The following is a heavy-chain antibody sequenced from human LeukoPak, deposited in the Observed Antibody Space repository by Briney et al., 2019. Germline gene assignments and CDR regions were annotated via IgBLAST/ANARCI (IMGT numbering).Heavy chain of an antibody. CDR1: GGSISRSYYY. CDR2: VYYSGKT. J-gene: IGHJ6*04. V-gene: IGHV4-39*02. CDR3: ARSLGDYVSYFGMDV. D-gene: IGHD4-17*01. Sequence: PSETLSLTCTVSGGSISRSYYYWGWIRQPPGKGLEWVGSVYYSGKTFYSPSLESRVTISVDTSKNHFSLRLISVTAADTAMYYCARSLGDYVSYFGMDVWGKGTTVTVSS.